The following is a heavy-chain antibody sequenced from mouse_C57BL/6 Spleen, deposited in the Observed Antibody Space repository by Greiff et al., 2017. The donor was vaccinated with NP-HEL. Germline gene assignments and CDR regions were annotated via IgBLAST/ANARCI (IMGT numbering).Heavy chain of an antibody. D-gene: IGHD2-3*01. J-gene: IGHJ1*03. Sequence: QVQLQQPGAELVKPGASVNLSCKASGCTFTSSWMHWVKQRPGRGLEWIGRIDPNSGGAKYNEKFKSKATLTVDKPSSTAYLHLSSLTSEDSAVYYCARSTGWLLWYFDVWGTGTTVTVSS. CDR2: IDPNSGGA. CDR3: ARSTGWLLWYFDV. CDR1: GCTFTSSW. V-gene: IGHV1-72*01.